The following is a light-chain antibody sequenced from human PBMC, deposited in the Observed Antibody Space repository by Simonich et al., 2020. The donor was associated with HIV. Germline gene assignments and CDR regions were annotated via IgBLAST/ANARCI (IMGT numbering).Light chain of an antibody. V-gene: IGKV3-15*01. CDR1: QNVNSN. CDR2: GAS. Sequence: EIVMTQSPVTLSVSPGERATLSCRAKQNVNSNLAWYQQKPGQAPRLLIYGASTRATGIPASFSGSGSGTEFALTISSLQSEDFAVYYCQQYGSSPLFGQGTKLEIK. J-gene: IGKJ2*01. CDR3: QQYGSSPL.